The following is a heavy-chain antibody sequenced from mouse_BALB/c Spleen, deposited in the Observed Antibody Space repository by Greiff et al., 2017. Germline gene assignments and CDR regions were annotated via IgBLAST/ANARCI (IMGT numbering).Heavy chain of an antibody. D-gene: IGHD2-2*01. CDR3: AREGDYGYDGFDY. V-gene: IGHV14-3*02. J-gene: IGHJ2*01. CDR2: IDPANGNT. Sequence: EVQLQQSGAQLVKPGASVKLSCTASGFNIKDTYMHWVKQRPEQGLEWIGRIDPANGNTKYDPKFQGKATITADTSSNTAYLQLSSLTSEDTAVYYCAREGDYGYDGFDYWGQGTTLTVSS. CDR1: GFNIKDTY.